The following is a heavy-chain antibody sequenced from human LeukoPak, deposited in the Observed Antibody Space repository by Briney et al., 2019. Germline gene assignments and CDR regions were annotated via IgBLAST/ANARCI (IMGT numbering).Heavy chain of an antibody. Sequence: ASVKVSCKASGYTFTGYYMHWVRQAPGQGLEWMGWINPNSGGTNYAQKFQGRVTMTRDTSISTAYMEPSRLRSDDTAVYYCARVLKYSSSPETIAAAGVDYWGQGTLVTVSS. CDR2: INPNSGGT. CDR3: ARVLKYSSSPETIAAAGVDY. D-gene: IGHD6-13*01. CDR1: GYTFTGYY. J-gene: IGHJ4*02. V-gene: IGHV1-2*02.